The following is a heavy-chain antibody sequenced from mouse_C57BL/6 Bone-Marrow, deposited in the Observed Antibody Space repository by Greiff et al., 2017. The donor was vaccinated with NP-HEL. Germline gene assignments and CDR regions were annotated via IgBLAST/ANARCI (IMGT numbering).Heavy chain of an antibody. D-gene: IGHD2-4*01. CDR1: GYTFTSYW. CDR3: AREYDYDGYIEV. CDR2: LYPSDSET. Sequence: VQLQQPGAELVRPGSSVKLSCKASGYTFTSYWMDWVKQRPGQGLAWIGNLYPSDSETHYNPKFKDKATVTVEKSSSTAYMQLSSLTSEDSAVYYWAREYDYDGYIEVWGRGTTVTVSS. V-gene: IGHV1-61*01. J-gene: IGHJ1*03.